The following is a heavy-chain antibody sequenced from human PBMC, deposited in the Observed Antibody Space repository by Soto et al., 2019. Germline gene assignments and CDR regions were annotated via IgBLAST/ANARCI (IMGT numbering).Heavy chain of an antibody. CDR3: AAGRPPYDYGSGTYDGPLGEY. D-gene: IGHD3-16*01. J-gene: IGHJ4*02. CDR2: IVVASGNT. CDR1: GLTFSSCA. Sequence: ASVKVSCKASGLTFSSCAVQWVRQARGQRLEWIGSIVVASGNTNYAQKFQERVTFTRDLPTRTADMELSSLRSEDTAVYYCAAGRPPYDYGSGTYDGPLGEYWAQGTPVTVSS. V-gene: IGHV1-58*01.